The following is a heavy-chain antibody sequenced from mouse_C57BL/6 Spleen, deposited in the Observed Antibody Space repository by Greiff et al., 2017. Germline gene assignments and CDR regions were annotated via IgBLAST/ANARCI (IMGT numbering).Heavy chain of an antibody. CDR2: INPSSGYT. CDR3: ARGAYYFDY. CDR1: GYTFTSYW. J-gene: IGHJ2*01. Sequence: QVHVKQSGAELAKPGASVKLSCKASGYTFTSYWMHWVKQRPGQGLEWIGYINPSSGYTKYNQKFKDKATLTAEKSSSTAYMQLSSLTYEDSAVYYCARGAYYFDYWGQGTTLTVSS. V-gene: IGHV1-7*01.